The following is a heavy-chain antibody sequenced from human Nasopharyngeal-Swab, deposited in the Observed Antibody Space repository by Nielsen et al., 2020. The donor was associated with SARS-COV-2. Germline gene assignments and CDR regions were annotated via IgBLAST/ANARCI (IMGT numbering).Heavy chain of an antibody. CDR2: IRSTIDGGTT. D-gene: IGHD2-2*01. V-gene: IGHV3-15*01. J-gene: IGHJ4*02. CDR1: GFSFSNTW. Sequence: ESLKISCVASGFSFSNTWMTWVRQIPGKGLKWVGRIRSTIDGGTTDYAAPVKGRFSISKDDSKNTLYLQMNGLETEDTGVYFCATDYDKKYQVLCLWGQGTLVTVSS. CDR3: ATDYDKKYQVLCL.